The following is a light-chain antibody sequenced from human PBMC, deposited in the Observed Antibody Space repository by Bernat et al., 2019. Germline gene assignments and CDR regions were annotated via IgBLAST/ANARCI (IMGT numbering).Light chain of an antibody. CDR2: EVS. V-gene: IGLV2-8*01. CDR3: SSYAGSNNYV. Sequence: QSALTQPPSASGSPGQSVTISCTGTSSDVGGYNYVSWYQQHPDKAPKLIISEVSKRPSGVPDRFSGSKSGNTASLTVSGLQAEDEADYYCSSYAGSNNYVFGTGTKVNVL. CDR1: SSDVGGYNY. J-gene: IGLJ1*01.